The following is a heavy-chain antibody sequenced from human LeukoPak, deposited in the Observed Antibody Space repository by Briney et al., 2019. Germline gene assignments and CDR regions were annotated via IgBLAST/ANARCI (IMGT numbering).Heavy chain of an antibody. V-gene: IGHV4-39*07. CDR3: ARAAGRFYYYYGMDV. CDR2: FDCSGST. CDR1: GGSITSGFQS. J-gene: IGHJ6*02. Sequence: SETLSLTCTVSGGSITSGFQSWGWIRQPPGKGLEWIGTFDCSGSTYYNPSLKSRVTISVDMSKNQFSLKLSSVTAADTAVYYCARAAGRFYYYYGMDVWGQGTTVTVSS. D-gene: IGHD6-19*01.